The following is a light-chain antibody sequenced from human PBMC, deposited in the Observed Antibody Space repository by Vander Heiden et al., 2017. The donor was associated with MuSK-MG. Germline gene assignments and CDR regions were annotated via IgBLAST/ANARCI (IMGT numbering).Light chain of an antibody. CDR3: AAWDDSLNGWV. V-gene: IGLV1-44*01. CDR1: SSNIGSNT. J-gene: IGLJ3*02. CDR2: SNN. Sequence: QSVLPQPPSASGTPGQRVTISCSGSSSNIGSNTVNWYQQLPGTAPKLLIYSNNQRPSGVPDRFSGSNSGTSASLAIRGLQAEDEADYYCAAWDDSLNGWVFGGGTKLTVL.